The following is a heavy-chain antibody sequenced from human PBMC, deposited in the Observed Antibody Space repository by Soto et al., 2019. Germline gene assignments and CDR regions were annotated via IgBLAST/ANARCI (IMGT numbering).Heavy chain of an antibody. CDR3: ARNPHDNSGYTQGMDE. Sequence: GASVKVSCKASGYTFTSYYMHWVRQAPGQGLEWMGIINPSGDSTSYAQKFQGRVTMTRDTSTSTVYMELSSLRSEDTAVYYCARNPHDNSGYTQGMDEWGQETTVTVS. J-gene: IGHJ6*02. D-gene: IGHD3-22*01. CDR1: GYTFTSYY. V-gene: IGHV1-46*01. CDR2: INPSGDST.